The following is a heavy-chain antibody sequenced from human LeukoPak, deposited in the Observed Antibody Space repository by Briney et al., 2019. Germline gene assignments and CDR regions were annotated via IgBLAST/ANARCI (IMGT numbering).Heavy chain of an antibody. CDR2: IWYDGSNK. J-gene: IGHJ6*02. CDR1: GFTFSSYG. V-gene: IGHV3-30*02. Sequence: PGGSLRLSCAASGFTFSSYGMHWVRQAPGKGLEWVAVIWYDGSNKYYADSVKGRFTISRDNSKNTLYLQMNSLRAEDTAVYYCAKGDSSRLTIYYYYYGMDVWGQGTTVTVSS. CDR3: AKGDSSRLTIYYYYYGMDV. D-gene: IGHD6-13*01.